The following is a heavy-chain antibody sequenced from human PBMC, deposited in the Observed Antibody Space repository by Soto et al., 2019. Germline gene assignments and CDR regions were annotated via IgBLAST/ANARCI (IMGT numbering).Heavy chain of an antibody. CDR1: GLSLRTSGVG. CDR3: SHRPTNNTAMDYFDY. CDR2: IYWDDDK. J-gene: IGHJ4*02. D-gene: IGHD5-18*01. Sequence: GSGPTLVNPTPTLTLTCTFSGLSLRTSGVGVSWIRQPPGKALEWLALIYWDDDKRYSPSLKSRLTITKDTSKNQVVLTMTNMDPVDTATYYCSHRPTNNTAMDYFDYWCQGALVTVSS. V-gene: IGHV2-5*02.